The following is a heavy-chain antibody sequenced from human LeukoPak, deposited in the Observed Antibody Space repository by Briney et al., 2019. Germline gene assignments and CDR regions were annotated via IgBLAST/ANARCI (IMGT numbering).Heavy chain of an antibody. CDR1: GFSLSTSGVG. CDR2: IYWNDDK. V-gene: IGHV2-5*01. D-gene: IGHD2-15*01. CDR3: VHIDCSGGSCYEDY. J-gene: IGHJ4*02. Sequence: ESGPTLVNPTQTLTLTCTFSGFSLSTSGVGVGWIRQPPGKALEWLALIYWNDDKRYSPSLKSRLTITKDTSKNQVVLTMTNMDPVDTATHYCVHIDCSGGSCYEDYWGQGTLVTVSS.